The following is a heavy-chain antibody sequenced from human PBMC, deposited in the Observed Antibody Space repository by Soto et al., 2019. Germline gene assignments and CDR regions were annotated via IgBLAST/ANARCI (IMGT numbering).Heavy chain of an antibody. CDR3: AREMGVIGAPGYTWFDP. D-gene: IGHD1-26*01. CDR1: GYTFSDYY. Sequence: VQLVQSGAEVRKPGASVKVSCKASGYTFSDYYVHWVREAPGQGLEWMGWINPSRGGTMYTQRFQGRVTMTRDTSINTVYMELSRLTSDDTAVYYCAREMGVIGAPGYTWFDPWGQGALVTVSS. V-gene: IGHV1-2*02. CDR2: INPSRGGT. J-gene: IGHJ5*02.